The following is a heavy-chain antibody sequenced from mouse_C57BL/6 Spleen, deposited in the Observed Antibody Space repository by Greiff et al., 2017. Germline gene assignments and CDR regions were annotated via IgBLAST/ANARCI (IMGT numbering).Heavy chain of an antibody. Sequence: QVQLQQSGAELVKPGASVKISCKASGYAFSSYWMNWVKQRPGKGLEWIGQIYPGDGDTNYNGKFKGKATLTADKSSSTAYMQLSSLTSEDSAVYFCAGGGYGYPWFAYWGQGTLVTVSA. CDR3: AGGGYGYPWFAY. CDR1: GYAFSSYW. CDR2: IYPGDGDT. D-gene: IGHD2-2*01. V-gene: IGHV1-80*01. J-gene: IGHJ3*01.